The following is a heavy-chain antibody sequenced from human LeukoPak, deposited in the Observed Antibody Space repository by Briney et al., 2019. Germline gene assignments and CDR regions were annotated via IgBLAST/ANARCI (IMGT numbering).Heavy chain of an antibody. V-gene: IGHV3-23*01. CDR2: ISGSGGST. Sequence: TGGSLRLSCAASGFTFSSYAMSWVRQAPGKGLEWVSAISGSGGSTYYADSVKGRFTISRDNSKNTLYLQMNSLRAEDTAVYYCAKDLVARYCSSTSCFPFDYWGQGTLVTVSS. CDR3: AKDLVARYCSSTSCFPFDY. D-gene: IGHD2-2*01. CDR1: GFTFSSYA. J-gene: IGHJ4*02.